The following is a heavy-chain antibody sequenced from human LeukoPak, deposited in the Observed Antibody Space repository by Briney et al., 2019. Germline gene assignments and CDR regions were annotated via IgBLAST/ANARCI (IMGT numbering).Heavy chain of an antibody. CDR2: IIPIFGTA. CDR1: GGTFSSYA. V-gene: IGHV1-69*13. CDR3: AREDAAMVPDAFDI. J-gene: IGHJ3*02. Sequence: SVKVSCKASGGTFSSYAISWVRQAPGQGLEWMGGIIPIFGTANYAQKFQGRVTITADEPTSTAYMELSSLRSEDTAVYYCAREDAAMVPDAFDIWGQGTMVTVSS. D-gene: IGHD5-18*01.